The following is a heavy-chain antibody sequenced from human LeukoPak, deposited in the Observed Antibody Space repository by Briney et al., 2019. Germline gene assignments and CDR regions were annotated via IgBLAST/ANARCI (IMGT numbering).Heavy chain of an antibody. CDR1: GLSCSTDA. Sequence: PGGTLGLSCAASGLSCSTDAVNWVRQAPGKGLEWVSTISGSGDSTYYADSVKGRFTISRDNSKDTLYLQMSSVGVDDTAVYYCARDRGRYYDSRGFYWGYYFDSWGQGILVTVST. D-gene: IGHD3-22*01. CDR2: ISGSGDST. V-gene: IGHV3-23*01. CDR3: ARDRGRYYDSRGFYWGYYFDS. J-gene: IGHJ4*02.